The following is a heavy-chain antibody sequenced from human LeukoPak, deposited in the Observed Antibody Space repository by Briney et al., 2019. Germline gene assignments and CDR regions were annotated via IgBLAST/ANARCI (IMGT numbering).Heavy chain of an antibody. CDR1: GYSISSGYY. Sequence: SETLSLTCTVSGYSISSGYYWGWIRQPPGKGLEWIGSIYHSGSTYYNPSLKSRVTISVDTSRNQFSLKLSSVTAADTAVYYCARDPLDIAAAGNWFDPWGQGTLVTVSS. J-gene: IGHJ5*02. D-gene: IGHD6-13*01. V-gene: IGHV4-38-2*02. CDR2: IYHSGST. CDR3: ARDPLDIAAAGNWFDP.